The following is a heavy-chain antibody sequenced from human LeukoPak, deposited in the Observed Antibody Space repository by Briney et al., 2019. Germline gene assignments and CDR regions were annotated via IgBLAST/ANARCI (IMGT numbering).Heavy chain of an antibody. J-gene: IGHJ4*02. CDR3: ARDLGSSWYRRGY. D-gene: IGHD6-13*01. V-gene: IGHV3-30*02. Sequence: GGSLRLSCAASGFIFSSYGIHWVRQAPGKGLEWVTFIRYDGSNKYYADSVKGRFTISRDNSKNTLYLQMNSLRAEDTAVYYCARDLGSSWYRRGYWGQGTLVTVSS. CDR1: GFIFSSYG. CDR2: IRYDGSNK.